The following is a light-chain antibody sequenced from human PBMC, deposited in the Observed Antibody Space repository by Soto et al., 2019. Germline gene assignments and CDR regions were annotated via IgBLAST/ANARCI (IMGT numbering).Light chain of an antibody. V-gene: IGKV3-20*01. CDR3: RQYATSPPIFT. CDR1: QSVSSSH. J-gene: IGKJ3*01. Sequence: EIVVTQSPGTLSLSPGERATLSCRASQSVSSSHLAWYQQKPGQAPRLLIYGASTRVTGIPDRFSGTGSGTEFTLTISRLESEDVAVEYCRQYATSPPIFTFCPGTNLDSK. CDR2: GAS.